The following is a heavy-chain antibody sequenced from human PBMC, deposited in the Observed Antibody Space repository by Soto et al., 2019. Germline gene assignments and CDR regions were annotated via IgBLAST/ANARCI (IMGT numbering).Heavy chain of an antibody. Sequence: QLQLQESGPGLVKPSETLSLTCTVSGGSISSSSYYWGWIRQPPGKGLEWIGSIYYSGSTYYNPSLKSRVTISVDTSKNQFSLKLSSVTAADTAVYYCARHRSAGTLGSAFDIWGQGTMVTVSS. J-gene: IGHJ3*02. CDR2: IYYSGST. D-gene: IGHD6-13*01. V-gene: IGHV4-39*01. CDR3: ARHRSAGTLGSAFDI. CDR1: GGSISSSSYY.